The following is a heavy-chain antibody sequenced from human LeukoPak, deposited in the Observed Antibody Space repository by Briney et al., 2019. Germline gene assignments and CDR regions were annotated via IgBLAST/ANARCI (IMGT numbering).Heavy chain of an antibody. V-gene: IGHV1-3*01. CDR3: ARAGITMVRGVTKSFDY. CDR1: GYTFTSYA. J-gene: IGHJ4*02. CDR2: INAGNGNT. Sequence: ASVKVSCKASGYTFTSYAMHWVRQAPGQRLEWMGWINAGNGNTKYSRKFQGRVTITRDTSASTAYMELSSLRSEDTAVYYCARAGITMVRGVTKSFDYWGQGTLVTVSS. D-gene: IGHD3-10*01.